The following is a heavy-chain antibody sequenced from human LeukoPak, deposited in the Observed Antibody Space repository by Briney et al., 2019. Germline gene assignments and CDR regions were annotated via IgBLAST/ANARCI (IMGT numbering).Heavy chain of an antibody. Sequence: QAWGSLRLSCAASGFTFSSYGMHWVRHAPGKGLEWLAVIWYDGSNKYYADSVKGRFTISRDNSKNTLYLQMNSLRAEDTAVYYCAREPRIAAATPYGMDVWGQGTTVTVSS. CDR3: AREPRIAAATPYGMDV. CDR2: IWYDGSNK. CDR1: GFTFSSYG. D-gene: IGHD6-13*01. J-gene: IGHJ6*02. V-gene: IGHV3-33*01.